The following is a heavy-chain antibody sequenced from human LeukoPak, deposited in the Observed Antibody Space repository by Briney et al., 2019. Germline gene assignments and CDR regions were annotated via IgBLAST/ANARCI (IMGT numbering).Heavy chain of an antibody. J-gene: IGHJ4*02. V-gene: IGHV4-39*01. D-gene: IGHD2-2*01. Sequence: SETLSLTCTVSGGSISSSSYYWGWIRQPPGKGLEWIGSIYYSGSTYYNPSLKSRVTISVDTSKNQFSLKLSSVTAADTAVYYCARQCSSTSCCANFDYWGQGTLVTVSS. CDR2: IYYSGST. CDR1: GGSISSSSYY. CDR3: ARQCSSTSCCANFDY.